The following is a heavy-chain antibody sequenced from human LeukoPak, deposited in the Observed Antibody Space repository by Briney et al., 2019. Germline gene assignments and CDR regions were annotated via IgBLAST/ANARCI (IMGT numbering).Heavy chain of an antibody. CDR2: ISSSSSTT. D-gene: IGHD2-15*01. V-gene: IGHV3-48*01. CDR1: GFTFSSYS. CDR3: ARDNRVVVAPNDY. Sequence: GGSLRLSCPASGFTFSSYSMNWVRQAPGKGLGWVSYISSSSSTTYYADSVKGRFTISRDNAKNSLYLQMNSLRAEDTAVYYCARDNRVVVAPNDYWGQGTLVTVSS. J-gene: IGHJ4*02.